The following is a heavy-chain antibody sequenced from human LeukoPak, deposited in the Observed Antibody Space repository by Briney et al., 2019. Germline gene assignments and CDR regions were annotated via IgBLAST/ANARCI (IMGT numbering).Heavy chain of an antibody. CDR2: ISSSSSTI. CDR1: GFTFSSYS. V-gene: IGHV3-48*04. Sequence: GGSLRLSCAASGFTFSSYSMNWVRQAPGKGLEWVSYISSSSSTIYYADSVKGRFTISRDNAKNSLYLQMNSLRAEDTAVYYCARREFYYDSSGSPNFDYWGQGTLVTVSS. J-gene: IGHJ4*02. D-gene: IGHD3-22*01. CDR3: ARREFYYDSSGSPNFDY.